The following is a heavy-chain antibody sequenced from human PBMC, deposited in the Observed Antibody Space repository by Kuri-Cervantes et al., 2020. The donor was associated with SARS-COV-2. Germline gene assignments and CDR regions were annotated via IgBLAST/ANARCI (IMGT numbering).Heavy chain of an antibody. Sequence: ASVKVSCKASGYTFTSYAMNWVRQATGQGLEWMGWMNPNSGNTGYAQKFQGRVTMARNTSISTAYMELSSLRSEDTAVYYCATDTYYYGSGSFNYWGQGTLVTVSS. V-gene: IGHV1-8*02. CDR3: ATDTYYYGSGSFNY. CDR1: GYTFTSYA. J-gene: IGHJ4*02. D-gene: IGHD3-10*01. CDR2: MNPNSGNT.